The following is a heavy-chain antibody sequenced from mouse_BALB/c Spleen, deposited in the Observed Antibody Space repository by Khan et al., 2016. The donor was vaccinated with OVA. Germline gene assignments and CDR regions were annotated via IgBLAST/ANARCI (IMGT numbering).Heavy chain of an antibody. V-gene: IGHV1-26*01. CDR3: ASGNDFIAY. J-gene: IGHJ3*01. CDR1: GYSFTLYY. Sequence: EVELVESGPDLVKPGASVKISCKASGYSFTLYYMSWVKQSHGKSLEWIGRVNPNTDNINYNQEFKGKAILTVDKSSNTAYMELRSLTSEDSAVYFCASGNDFIAYWGQGTVVTVSA. CDR2: VNPNTDNI. D-gene: IGHD2-12*01.